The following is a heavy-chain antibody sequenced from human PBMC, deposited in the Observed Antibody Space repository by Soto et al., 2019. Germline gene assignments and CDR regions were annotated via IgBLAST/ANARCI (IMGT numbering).Heavy chain of an antibody. J-gene: IGHJ4*02. D-gene: IGHD2-2*01. CDR2: IYYSGST. Sequence: QVQLQESGPGLVKPSQTLSLTCTVSGGSISSGGYYWSWIRQHPGKGLEWIGYIYYSGSTYYNPSLKSRVTISVDTSKNQFSLKLSSVTAADTAVYYCARGPLVPAATHSFDYWGQGTLVTVSS. CDR1: GGSISSGGYY. CDR3: ARGPLVPAATHSFDY. V-gene: IGHV4-31*03.